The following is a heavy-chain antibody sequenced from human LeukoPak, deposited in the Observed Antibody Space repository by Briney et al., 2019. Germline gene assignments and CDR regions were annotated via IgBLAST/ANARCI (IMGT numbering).Heavy chain of an antibody. CDR2: ILPIFGTA. CDR3: ARAXDXXXXRISXVYYXXXXDV. Sequence: SVKVSCKASGGTFSSYAISWVRQAPGQGLEWMGGILPIFGTANYAQKFQGRVTITTDESTSTAYMELSSLRSEDTAVYYCARAXDXXXXRISXVYYXXXXDVXGXG. V-gene: IGHV1-69*05. J-gene: IGHJ6*03. CDR1: GGTFSSYA. D-gene: IGHD2/OR15-2a*01.